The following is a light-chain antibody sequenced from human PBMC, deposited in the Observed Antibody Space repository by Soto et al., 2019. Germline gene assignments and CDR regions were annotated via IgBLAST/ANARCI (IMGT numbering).Light chain of an antibody. CDR1: SSDIGGYIF. V-gene: IGLV2-14*01. CDR2: DIN. CDR3: VSYTARSSYV. Sequence: QSVLTQPASVSGSPGQSITVSCTGTSSDIGGYIFVSWYRQHPGKAPKLMIYDINNRPSGVSKRFSGSKSGNTASLTISGLQAEDEADYYCVSYTARSSYVFGTGTKVTVL. J-gene: IGLJ1*01.